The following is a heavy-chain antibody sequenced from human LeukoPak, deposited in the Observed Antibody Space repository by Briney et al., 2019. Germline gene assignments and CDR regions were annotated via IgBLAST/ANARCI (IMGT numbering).Heavy chain of an antibody. J-gene: IGHJ6*03. CDR1: GFTFSSYA. Sequence: GGSLRLSCAASGFTFSSYAMSWVRQAPGKGLERVSAISGSGGSTYYADSVKGRFTISRDNSKNTLYLQMNSLRAEDTAVYYCARDQGSLPVWFYYYMDVWGSGTTVTVSS. CDR3: ARDQGSLPVWFYYYMDV. CDR2: ISGSGGST. V-gene: IGHV3-23*01. D-gene: IGHD3-16*01.